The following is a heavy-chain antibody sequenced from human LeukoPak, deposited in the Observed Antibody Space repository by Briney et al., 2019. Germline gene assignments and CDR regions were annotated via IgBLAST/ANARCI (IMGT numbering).Heavy chain of an antibody. Sequence: SETLSLTCTVSGDSITSRSYYWGWIRQAPGKGLEWIASIHYSGTTYYKPSLKSRVTISVDTSKNQFSLRLSSVTAADTAVYYCARDQRLYSGYDFWFDPWGQGTLVTVSS. V-gene: IGHV4-39*07. J-gene: IGHJ5*02. CDR3: ARDQRLYSGYDFWFDP. CDR1: GDSITSRSYY. D-gene: IGHD5-12*01. CDR2: IHYSGTT.